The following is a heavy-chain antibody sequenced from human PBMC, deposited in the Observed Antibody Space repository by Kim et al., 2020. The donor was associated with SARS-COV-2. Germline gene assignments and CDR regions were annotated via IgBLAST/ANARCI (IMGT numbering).Heavy chain of an antibody. V-gene: IGHV3-7*01. CDR3: IRDPGTY. CDR1: GFIIRTYW. Sequence: RGSLRLSCVASGFIIRTYWMTWVRQPPGKGLEWVGNIKEDGSEAYYADSVKGRFTISRDNAKNSLYLQMNSLRAEDTAVYYCIRDPGTYWGQGTLVIVSS. D-gene: IGHD3-10*01. CDR2: IKEDGSEA. J-gene: IGHJ4*02.